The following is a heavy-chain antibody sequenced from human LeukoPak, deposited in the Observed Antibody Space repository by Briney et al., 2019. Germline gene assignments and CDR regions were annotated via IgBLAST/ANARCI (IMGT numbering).Heavy chain of an antibody. Sequence: RGSLRLSCAASGFTFSSYAMSWVRQAPGKGLEWVSAISGSGGSTYYADSVKGRFTISRDNSKNTLYLQMNSLRAEDTAVYYCAKISHYYGSGSYVGVLDYWGQGTLVTVSS. CDR1: GFTFSSYA. CDR2: ISGSGGST. J-gene: IGHJ4*02. D-gene: IGHD3-10*01. V-gene: IGHV3-23*01. CDR3: AKISHYYGSGSYVGVLDY.